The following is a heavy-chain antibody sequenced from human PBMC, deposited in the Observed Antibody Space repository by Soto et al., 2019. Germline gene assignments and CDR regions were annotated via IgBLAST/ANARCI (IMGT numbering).Heavy chain of an antibody. CDR1: GFTFSKFA. V-gene: IGHV3-23*01. Sequence: QLLESGGGLVQPGGSLRLSCAASGFTFSKFALSWVRQAPGKGLEWVSGISGRDGSTYYADSVKGRFTISRDNSWNTLYLDMVSLRAEDSAVYYCAKEESDFQSGYQSFDSWGQGTLVTVSS. J-gene: IGHJ4*02. D-gene: IGHD3-3*01. CDR2: ISGRDGST. CDR3: AKEESDFQSGYQSFDS.